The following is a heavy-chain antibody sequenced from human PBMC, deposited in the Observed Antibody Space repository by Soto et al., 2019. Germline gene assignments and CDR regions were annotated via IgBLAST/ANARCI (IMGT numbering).Heavy chain of an antibody. CDR3: ARDQDSGYVTKLLCFYNMDV. J-gene: IGHJ6*02. Sequence: QVRLVQSGAEVKKPGSSVKVSCKASGGTFSSYAISWVRQAPGQWLEWMGGIIPIFGTANYAQKFQGRATITADESTSTAYMELSSLTSEHTAVYSCARDQDSGYVTKLLCFYNMDVWGQGTTVTVSS. CDR1: GGTFSSYA. D-gene: IGHD5-12*01. CDR2: IIPIFGTA. V-gene: IGHV1-69*12.